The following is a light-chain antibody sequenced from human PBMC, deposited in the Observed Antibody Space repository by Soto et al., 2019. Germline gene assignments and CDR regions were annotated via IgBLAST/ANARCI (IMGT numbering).Light chain of an antibody. V-gene: IGKV3-15*01. CDR3: QQSNNWPKT. J-gene: IGKJ1*01. CDR2: DAS. Sequence: EIVMTQSPDTLSVSPGETATLSCRASQSVGSNLAWYQQKPGQAPRLLISDASTRAAGLPARFSGSGSGTEFTLTISSLQPEDFAVYYCQQSNNWPKTFGQGTKVDIK. CDR1: QSVGSN.